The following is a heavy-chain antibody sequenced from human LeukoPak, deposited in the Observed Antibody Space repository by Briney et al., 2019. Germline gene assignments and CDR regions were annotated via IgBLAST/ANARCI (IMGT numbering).Heavy chain of an antibody. Sequence: VGSLRLSCAASGFTFSDHYMSWIRQVPGKGLEWVSYISTRGTYTNYADSVKGRFTISRDNAKNSLYLQMNSLRAEDTAVYYCARGHYGLDVWGQGTTVTVSS. J-gene: IGHJ6*02. CDR3: ARGHYGLDV. V-gene: IGHV3-11*03. CDR1: GFTFSDHY. CDR2: ISTRGTYT.